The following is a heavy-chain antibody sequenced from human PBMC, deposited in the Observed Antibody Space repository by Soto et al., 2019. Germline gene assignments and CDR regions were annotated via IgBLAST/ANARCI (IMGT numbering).Heavy chain of an antibody. CDR3: LRGGSYPDFYFDF. CDR2: IYYRGNT. CDR1: GGSISSSGYY. V-gene: IGHV4-39*01. J-gene: IGHJ4*02. D-gene: IGHD1-26*01. Sequence: QVQLQESGPGLVKPSETLSLTCTVAGGSISSSGYYWGWIRQTPGQGLEWIGNIYYRGNTHYSPSLGGRVIISVDTSRNQFSLQLRSVTAAETAVYYCLRGGSYPDFYFDFWGQGTLVIVSS.